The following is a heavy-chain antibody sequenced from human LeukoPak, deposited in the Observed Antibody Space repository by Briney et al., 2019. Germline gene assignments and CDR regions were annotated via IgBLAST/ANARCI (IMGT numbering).Heavy chain of an antibody. V-gene: IGHV3-53*01. J-gene: IGHJ4*02. D-gene: IGHD3-22*01. Sequence: GSLRLSCAASGFTVSINDMSWVRQAPGKGLEWVSVIYSGGRTFYADSVKGRFTISRDNSKNTLYLQMNSLRAEDTAVYYCAIYDSSGYNYWGQGTLVTVSS. CDR1: GFTVSIND. CDR2: IYSGGRT. CDR3: AIYDSSGYNY.